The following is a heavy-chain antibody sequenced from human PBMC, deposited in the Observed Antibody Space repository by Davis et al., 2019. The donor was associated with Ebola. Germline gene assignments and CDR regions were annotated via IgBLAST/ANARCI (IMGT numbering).Heavy chain of an antibody. CDR2: IYYSGST. Sequence: SETLSLTCTVSGGSISSYYWSWIRQPPGTGLARIGYIYYSGSTYYNPALKCRVTISVDTSKNQFSLKLSSVNAADTAVYYCAGDWSGYCSGGSCYNWFDPWGQGTLVTVSS. CDR1: GGSISSYY. V-gene: IGHV4-59*01. CDR3: AGDWSGYCSGGSCYNWFDP. D-gene: IGHD2-15*01. J-gene: IGHJ5*02.